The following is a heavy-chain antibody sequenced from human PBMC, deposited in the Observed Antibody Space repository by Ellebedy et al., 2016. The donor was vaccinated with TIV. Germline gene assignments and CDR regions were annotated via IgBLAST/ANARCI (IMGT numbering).Heavy chain of an antibody. J-gene: IGHJ6*02. CDR3: ARDGAADGFGGMDV. CDR1: GFTFTTYG. Sequence: GESLKISXAASGFTFTTYGMHWVRQAPGKGLEWVAVIWYDGSNKYYADSVKGRFTISRDNSKNTLYLQMNSLRDEDTAVYYCARDGAADGFGGMDVWGQGTTVTVSS. CDR2: IWYDGSNK. D-gene: IGHD2-15*01. V-gene: IGHV3-33*01.